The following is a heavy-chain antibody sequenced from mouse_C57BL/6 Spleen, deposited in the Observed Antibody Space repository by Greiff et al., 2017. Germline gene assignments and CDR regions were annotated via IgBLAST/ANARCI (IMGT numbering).Heavy chain of an antibody. CDR3: ARDYYGSSYGYFDV. CDR1: GYAFTNYL. D-gene: IGHD1-1*01. V-gene: IGHV1-54*01. Sequence: QVQLKESGAELVRPGTSVKVSCKASGYAFTNYLIEWVKQRPGQGLEWIGVINPGSGGTNYNEKFKGKATLTADKSSSTAYMQLSSLTSEDSAVYFGARDYYGSSYGYFDVWGTGTTVTVSS. J-gene: IGHJ1*03. CDR2: INPGSGGT.